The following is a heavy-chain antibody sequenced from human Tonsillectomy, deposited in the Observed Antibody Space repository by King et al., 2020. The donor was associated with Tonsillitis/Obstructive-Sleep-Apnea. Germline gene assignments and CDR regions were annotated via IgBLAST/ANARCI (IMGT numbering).Heavy chain of an antibody. CDR1: GFTFSSYE. J-gene: IGHJ6*03. CDR3: ARGADFWSGYPLYYYMDV. Sequence: VQLVESGGGLVQPGGSLRLSCAASGFTFSSYEMNWVRQAPGKGLEWVSCISSSGSTIYYADSVKGRFTISRDNAKNSLYLQMNSLRAEDTAVYYCARGADFWSGYPLYYYMDVWGKGTTVTVSS. V-gene: IGHV3-48*03. CDR2: ISSSGSTI. D-gene: IGHD3-3*01.